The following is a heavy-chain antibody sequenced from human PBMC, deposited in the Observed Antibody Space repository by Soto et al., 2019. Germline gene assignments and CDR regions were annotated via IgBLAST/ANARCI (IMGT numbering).Heavy chain of an antibody. CDR1: SGSISSSNW. V-gene: IGHV4-4*02. CDR3: ARAGTYYDILTGYYDANWFDP. J-gene: IGHJ5*02. D-gene: IGHD3-9*01. CDR2: IYHSGST. Sequence: TSETLSLTCAVSSGSISSSNWWSWVRQPPGKGLEWFGEIYHSGSTNYNPSLKSRVTISVDKSKNQFSLKLSSVTAADTAVYYCARAGTYYDILTGYYDANWFDPWGQGTLVTVSS.